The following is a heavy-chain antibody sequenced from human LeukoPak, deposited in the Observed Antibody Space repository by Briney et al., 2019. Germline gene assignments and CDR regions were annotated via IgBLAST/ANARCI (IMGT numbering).Heavy chain of an antibody. V-gene: IGHV5-51*01. CDR2: IYPGYSDT. Sequence: GGSLQISGKGSGSHFTSYWIGWGRQMRGKGMEWMGIIYPGYSDTTYSPSFQGQVTISADKSISTAYLQWSSLKASDIAMYYCARRGAEYSGHDYHFDSWGQGTLVTVSS. J-gene: IGHJ4*02. CDR1: GSHFTSYW. CDR3: ARRGAEYSGHDYHFDS. D-gene: IGHD5-12*01.